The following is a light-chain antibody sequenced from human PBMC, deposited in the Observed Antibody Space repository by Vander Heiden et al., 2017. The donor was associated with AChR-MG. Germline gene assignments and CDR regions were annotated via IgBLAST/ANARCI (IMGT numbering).Light chain of an antibody. J-gene: IGKJ2*03. V-gene: IGKV1-5*03. CDR2: KAC. CDR1: QSISNW. CDR3: QQYKSYPYS. Sequence: DIQMTQSPSTLSASVGDRVTITCRASQSISNWLAWYQQKPGKAPKLLIYKACSLETGVPSRFSGSGSGTEFTLTISSLQPDDSATYYCQQYKSYPYSFGQGTKLEIK.